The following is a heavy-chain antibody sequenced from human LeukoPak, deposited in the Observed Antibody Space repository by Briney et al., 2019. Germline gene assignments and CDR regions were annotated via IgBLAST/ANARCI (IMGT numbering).Heavy chain of an antibody. J-gene: IGHJ4*02. Sequence: SETLSLTCAVYGGSFSGYYWSWIRQPPGKGLEWIGEINHSGSTNYNPSLKSRVTISVDTSKNQFSLKLSSVTAADTAVYYCARFGVLGPYGSGSYYYFDYWGQGTLATVSS. V-gene: IGHV4-34*01. CDR2: INHSGST. CDR1: GGSFSGYY. CDR3: ARFGVLGPYGSGSYYYFDY. D-gene: IGHD3-10*01.